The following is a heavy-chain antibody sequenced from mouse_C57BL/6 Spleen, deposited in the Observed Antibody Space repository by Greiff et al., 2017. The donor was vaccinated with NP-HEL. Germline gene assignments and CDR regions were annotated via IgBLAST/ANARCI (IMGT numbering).Heavy chain of an antibody. D-gene: IGHD3-2*02. CDR3: TFSGCAD. V-gene: IGHV14-4*01. Sequence: VQLQQSGAELVRPGASVKLSCTASGFNIKDDYMHWVKQRPEQGLEWIGWIDPENGDTEYASKFQGKATITADTSSNTAYLQLSSLTSEDTAIYYFTFSGCADWGKGTLVTVSA. CDR2: IDPENGDT. CDR1: GFNIKDDY. J-gene: IGHJ3*01.